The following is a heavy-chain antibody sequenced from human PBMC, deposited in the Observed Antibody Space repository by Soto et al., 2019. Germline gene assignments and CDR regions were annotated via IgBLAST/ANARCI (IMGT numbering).Heavy chain of an antibody. D-gene: IGHD6-13*01. J-gene: IGHJ6*02. Sequence: VQLLESGGGLVQPGGSLRLSCAASGFTFSSYAMSWVRQAPGKGLEWVSAISGSGGSTYYADSVKGRFTISRDNSKNTLYLQMNSLRAEDTAIYYCAKDLEDSSSWYVGYYGMDVWGQGTTVTVSS. CDR3: AKDLEDSSSWYVGYYGMDV. CDR1: GFTFSSYA. CDR2: ISGSGGST. V-gene: IGHV3-23*01.